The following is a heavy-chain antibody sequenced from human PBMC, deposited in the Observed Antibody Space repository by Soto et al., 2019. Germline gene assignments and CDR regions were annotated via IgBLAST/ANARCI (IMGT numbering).Heavy chain of an antibody. CDR1: GYTFTSYH. CDR3: ARDSPPPRE. V-gene: IGHV1-18*01. Sequence: QVQLVQSGAEVKKPGASVKVSCKASGYTFTSYHITWVRQAPGQGREWMGWISAYTGNTNYEQKLRGRVTMTTDTATSTAYMELRSLRSDDTAVYYCARDSPPPREWGQGTLVTVSS. J-gene: IGHJ4*02. CDR2: ISAYTGNT.